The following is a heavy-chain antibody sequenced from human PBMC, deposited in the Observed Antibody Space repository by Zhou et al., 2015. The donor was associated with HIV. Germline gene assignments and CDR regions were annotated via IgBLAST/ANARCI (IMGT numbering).Heavy chain of an antibody. D-gene: IGHD3-10*01. CDR2: INPNSGGT. CDR3: ARSRMGSGSWGGPTYYYGMDV. Sequence: QVQLVQSGAEVKKPGASVKVSCKASGYTFTGYYMHWVRQAPGQGLEWMGWINPNSGGTNYAQKFQGRVTMTRDTSISTAYMELSSLRSDDTAVYYCARSRMGSGSWGGPTYYYGMDVVGPKGPRSPSP. J-gene: IGHJ6*02. V-gene: IGHV1-2*02. CDR1: GYTFTGYY.